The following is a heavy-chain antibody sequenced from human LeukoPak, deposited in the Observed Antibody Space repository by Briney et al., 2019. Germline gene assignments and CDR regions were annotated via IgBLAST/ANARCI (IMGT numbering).Heavy chain of an antibody. Sequence: SQTLSLTCTVSGGSISSGDYYWSWIRQPPGKGLEWIEYIYYSGSTYYNPSLKSRVTISVDTSKNQFSLKLSSVTAADTAVYYCARVYGDYKNAFDIWGQGTMVTVSS. CDR3: ARVYGDYKNAFDI. V-gene: IGHV4-30-4*01. J-gene: IGHJ3*02. CDR2: IYYSGST. CDR1: GGSISSGDYY. D-gene: IGHD4-17*01.